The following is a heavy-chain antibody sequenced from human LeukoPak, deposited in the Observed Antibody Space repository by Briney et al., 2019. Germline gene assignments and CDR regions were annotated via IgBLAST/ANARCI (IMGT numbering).Heavy chain of an antibody. Sequence: GSLRLSCAASGFTVSSNYMSWVRQAPGKGLEWIGEIYHSGSTNYNPSLKSRVTISVDKSKNQFSLKLSSVTAADTAVYYCARAAVAGLDYWGQGTLVTVSS. CDR3: ARAAVAGLDY. CDR2: IYHSGST. J-gene: IGHJ4*02. V-gene: IGHV4-4*02. CDR1: GFTVSSNY. D-gene: IGHD6-19*01.